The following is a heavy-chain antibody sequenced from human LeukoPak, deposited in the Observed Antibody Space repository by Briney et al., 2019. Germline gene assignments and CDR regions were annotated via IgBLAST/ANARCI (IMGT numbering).Heavy chain of an antibody. Sequence: PSETLSLTCTVSGGSISSSNWWSWIRQPPGKGLEWIGEIYHSGSTNYNPSLKSRVTISVDKSKTQFSLKLSSVTAADTAVYYCARVDSSSWYVWFDPWGQGTLVTVSS. CDR1: GGSISSSNW. J-gene: IGHJ5*02. CDR3: ARVDSSSWYVWFDP. D-gene: IGHD6-13*01. CDR2: IYHSGST. V-gene: IGHV4-4*02.